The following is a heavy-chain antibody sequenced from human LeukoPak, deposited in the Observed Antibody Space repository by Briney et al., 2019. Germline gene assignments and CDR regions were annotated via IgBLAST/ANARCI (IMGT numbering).Heavy chain of an antibody. CDR3: ARGRSSGWYYFDY. D-gene: IGHD6-19*01. V-gene: IGHV1-69*04. CDR2: IIPILGIA. J-gene: IGHJ4*02. CDR1: GGTFSGYA. Sequence: VASVKVSCKASGGTFSGYAISWVRQAPGQGLECMGRIIPILGIANYAQKSQGRVTITADKSTSTAYMELSSLRSEDTAVYYCARGRSSGWYYFDYWGQGTLVTVSS.